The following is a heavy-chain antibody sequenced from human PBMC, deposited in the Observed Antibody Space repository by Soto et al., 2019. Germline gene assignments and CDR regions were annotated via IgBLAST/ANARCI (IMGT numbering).Heavy chain of an antibody. CDR1: GYIFTSYW. J-gene: IGHJ4*02. V-gene: IGHV5-51*01. CDR2: IYPGDSDT. D-gene: IGHD3-22*01. CDR3: ARHGEYYYDSSGPCDY. Sequence: GESLKISCNGSGYIFTSYWIGWVRQMPGKGLEWMGIIYPGDSDTRYSPSFQGQVTISADKSISTAYLQWSSLKASDTAMYYCARHGEYYYDSSGPCDYWGQGTLVTVSS.